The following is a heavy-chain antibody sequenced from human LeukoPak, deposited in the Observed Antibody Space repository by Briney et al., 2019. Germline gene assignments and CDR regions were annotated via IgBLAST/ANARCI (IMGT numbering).Heavy chain of an antibody. V-gene: IGHV1-24*01. D-gene: IGHD6-6*01. Sequence: ASVKVSCKVSGYTLTELSMHWVRQAPGTGLEWMGGFDPEDGETIYAQKFQGRVTMTEDTSTDTAYMELRSLRSEDTAVYYCATDVSSSSSTLFDYWGQGTLVTVSS. J-gene: IGHJ4*02. CDR1: GYTLTELS. CDR2: FDPEDGET. CDR3: ATDVSSSSSTLFDY.